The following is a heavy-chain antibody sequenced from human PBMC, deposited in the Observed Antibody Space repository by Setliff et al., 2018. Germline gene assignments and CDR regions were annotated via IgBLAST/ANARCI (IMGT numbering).Heavy chain of an antibody. CDR1: GYTFISYG. J-gene: IGHJ4*02. D-gene: IGHD3-3*01. V-gene: IGHV1-18*04. CDR2: ISGYNGNT. Sequence: ASVKVSCKTSGYTFISYGISWMRQAPGQGLEWMGWISGYNGNTDYAQSLQGRVTMTMDTSTSTAYMELRSLKSDDTAVYYCARVPRLEWLLPTFDSWGQGTLVTAPQ. CDR3: ARVPRLEWLLPTFDS.